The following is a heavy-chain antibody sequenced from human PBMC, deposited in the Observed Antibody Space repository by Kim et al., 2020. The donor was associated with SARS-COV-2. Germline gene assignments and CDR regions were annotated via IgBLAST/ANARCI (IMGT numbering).Heavy chain of an antibody. V-gene: IGHV1-18*01. D-gene: IGHD3-10*01. Sequence: KTQGRVTLTTDTSTSTAYMELRSLRSDDTAVYYCARGSSGSYPPRPFDYWGQGTLVTVSS. J-gene: IGHJ4*02. CDR3: ARGSSGSYPPRPFDY.